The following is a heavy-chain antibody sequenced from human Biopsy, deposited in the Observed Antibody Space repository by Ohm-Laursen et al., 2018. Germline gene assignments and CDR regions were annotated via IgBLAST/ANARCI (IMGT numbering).Heavy chain of an antibody. CDR2: IYYRGNT. CDR1: GDSITSYF. D-gene: IGHD3-10*01. Sequence: SETVSLTCTVSGDSITSYFWNWIRQAPGKGLEWIGNIYYRGNTNYSPSLKSRATISLDSSKNQFSLNLNSVTATDTAVYYCARRLPLRGFAFDVWGQGTVVTVSS. V-gene: IGHV4-59*08. J-gene: IGHJ3*01. CDR3: ARRLPLRGFAFDV.